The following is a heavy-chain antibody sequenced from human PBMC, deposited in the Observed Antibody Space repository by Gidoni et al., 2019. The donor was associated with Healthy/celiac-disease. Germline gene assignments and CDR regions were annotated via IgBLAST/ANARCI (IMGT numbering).Heavy chain of an antibody. Sequence: QVQLVQSGAEVKKPGASVKVSCKASGYTFTSYYMHWVRQAPGQGLEWMGIINPSGGSTSYAQKFQGRVTMTRDTSTSTVYMELSSLRSEDTAVYYCARDPGPWLQPDRRGYYYGMDVWGQGTTVTVSS. CDR1: GYTFTSYY. V-gene: IGHV1-46*01. D-gene: IGHD5-12*01. J-gene: IGHJ6*02. CDR3: ARDPGPWLQPDRRGYYYGMDV. CDR2: INPSGGST.